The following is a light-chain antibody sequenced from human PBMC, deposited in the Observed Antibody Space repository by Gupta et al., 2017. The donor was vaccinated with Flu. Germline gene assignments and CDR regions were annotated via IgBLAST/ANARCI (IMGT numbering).Light chain of an antibody. CDR3: SSYAGSNNFDV. J-gene: IGLJ1*01. Sequence: VTISCTGTSSDVGGYNYVSWYQHHPGKAPKLMIYEVSKRPSGVPDRFSGSKSGNTASLTVSGLQAEDEADYYCSSYAGSNNFDVFGTGTKVTVL. CDR2: EVS. CDR1: SSDVGGYNY. V-gene: IGLV2-8*01.